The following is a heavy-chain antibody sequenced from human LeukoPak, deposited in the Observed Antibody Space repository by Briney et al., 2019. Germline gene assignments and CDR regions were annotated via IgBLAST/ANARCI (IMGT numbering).Heavy chain of an antibody. CDR3: ARDRREPPFADAFDI. Sequence: ASVTVSCKASGHTFSSFGVSWVRQAPGQGLEWMGWISAYNGHTNLAQKFQGRVTMTTDTSTSTAYMELSSLRSDDTAVYYCARDRREPPFADAFDIWGQGTMVTVSS. CDR1: GHTFSSFG. V-gene: IGHV1-18*01. J-gene: IGHJ3*02. D-gene: IGHD1-26*01. CDR2: ISAYNGHT.